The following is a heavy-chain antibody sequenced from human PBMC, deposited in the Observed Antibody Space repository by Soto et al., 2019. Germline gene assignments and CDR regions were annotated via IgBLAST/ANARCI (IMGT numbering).Heavy chain of an antibody. CDR2: ISSSGSTI. D-gene: IGHD3-22*01. Sequence: GGSLRLSCAASGFTFSDYYMSWIRQAPGKGLEWVSYISSSGSTIYYADSVKGRFTISRDNAKNSLYLQMNSLRAEDTAVYYCARDTTHYYDSSGLDYWGQGTLVTVSS. V-gene: IGHV3-11*01. J-gene: IGHJ4*02. CDR3: ARDTTHYYDSSGLDY. CDR1: GFTFSDYY.